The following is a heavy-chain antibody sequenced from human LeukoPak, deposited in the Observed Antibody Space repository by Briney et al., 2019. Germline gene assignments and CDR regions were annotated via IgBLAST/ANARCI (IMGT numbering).Heavy chain of an antibody. D-gene: IGHD6-19*01. V-gene: IGHV3-33*06. J-gene: IGHJ6*02. Sequence: GRSLRLSCVASGFTFSGYGMHWVRQAPGKGLEWVAVIWYDGTDKYYADSVKGRFTISRDNSKNTLYLQMNSLRAEDTAVYYCAKAVAATGHYYFGMDVWGQGTTVTVSS. CDR3: AKAVAATGHYYFGMDV. CDR2: IWYDGTDK. CDR1: GFTFSGYG.